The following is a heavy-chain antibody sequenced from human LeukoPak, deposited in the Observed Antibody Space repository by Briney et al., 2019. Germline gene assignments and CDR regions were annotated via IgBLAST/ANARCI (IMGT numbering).Heavy chain of an antibody. CDR2: IIPIFGTA. Sequence: ASVTVSCKASGGTFISYAISWVRQAPGQGREWMGGIIPIFGTANYAQKFQGRVTITADESTRTAYMELSSLRSEDTAVYYCAAYGSGGNFDYWGQGTLVTVSS. CDR1: GGTFISYA. V-gene: IGHV1-69*13. D-gene: IGHD3-10*01. J-gene: IGHJ4*02. CDR3: AAYGSGGNFDY.